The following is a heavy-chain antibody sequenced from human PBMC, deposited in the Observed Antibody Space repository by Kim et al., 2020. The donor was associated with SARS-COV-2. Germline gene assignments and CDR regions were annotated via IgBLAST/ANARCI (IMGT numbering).Heavy chain of an antibody. D-gene: IGHD3-10*01. J-gene: IGHJ5*02. V-gene: IGHV4-34*01. CDR3: ARGVGLWFGELLP. Sequence: SETLSLTCAVYGGSFSGYYWSWIRQPPGKGLEWIGEINHSGSTNYNPSLKSRVTISVDTSKNQFSLKLSSVTAADTAVYYCARGVGLWFGELLPWGQGTL. CDR1: GGSFSGYY. CDR2: INHSGST.